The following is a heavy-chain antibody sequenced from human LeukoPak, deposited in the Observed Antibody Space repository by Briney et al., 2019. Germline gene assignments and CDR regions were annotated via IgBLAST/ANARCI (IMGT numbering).Heavy chain of an antibody. J-gene: IGHJ4*02. CDR1: GGSFSGYY. D-gene: IGHD1-26*01. V-gene: IGHV4-34*01. CDR3: ARLVGARAY. CDR2: INHSGST. Sequence: PSETLSLTCAVYGGSFSGYYWSWIRQPPGKGPEWIGEINHSGSTNYNPSLKSRVTISVDTSKNQFSLKLSSVTAADTAVYYCARLVGARAYWGQGTLVTVSS.